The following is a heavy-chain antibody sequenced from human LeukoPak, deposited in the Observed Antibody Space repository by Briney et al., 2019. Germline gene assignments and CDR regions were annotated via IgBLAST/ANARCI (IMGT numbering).Heavy chain of an antibody. CDR2: TDDSGST. CDR3: ARGGTLYGVYRATQYFMHV. Sequence: SETLSLTCAVYGGSFSGYYWTWIRQPLGKGPEWIGETDDSGSTSYNPSLKSRITISVDTSKNQFSLRLSSVTAADTAVYYCARGGTLYGVYRATQYFMHVWGEGTTVIVSS. J-gene: IGHJ6*03. CDR1: GGSFSGYY. D-gene: IGHD5/OR15-5a*01. V-gene: IGHV4-34*01.